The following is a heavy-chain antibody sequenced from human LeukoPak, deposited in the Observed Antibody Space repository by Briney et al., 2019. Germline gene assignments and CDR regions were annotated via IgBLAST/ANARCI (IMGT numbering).Heavy chain of an antibody. CDR1: GFTFSSYS. CDR2: ISSSSSYI. V-gene: IGHV3-21*01. CDR3: AYGIVVVPAAPVQLDY. J-gene: IGHJ4*02. D-gene: IGHD2-2*01. Sequence: GGSLRLSCAACGFTFSSYSMNWVRQAPGKGLEWVSSISSSSSYIYYADSVKGRFTISRDNAKNSLYLQMNSLRAEDTAVYYCAYGIVVVPAAPVQLDYWGQGTLVTVSS.